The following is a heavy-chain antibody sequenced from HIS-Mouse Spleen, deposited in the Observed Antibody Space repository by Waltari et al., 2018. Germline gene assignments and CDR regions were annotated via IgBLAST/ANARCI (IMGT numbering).Heavy chain of an antibody. D-gene: IGHD3-10*01. J-gene: IGHJ4*02. CDR1: GGSISSYY. CDR3: ARRGATRGYFDY. CDR2: IYYSGST. V-gene: IGHV4-59*08. Sequence: QVQLQESGPGLVKPSETLSLTCTVSGGSISSYYWSWIRQPPGKGLEWIGYIYYSGSTNHNPSLKSRVTISVDTSKNQFSLKLSSVTAADTAVYYCARRGATRGYFDYWGQGTLVTVSS.